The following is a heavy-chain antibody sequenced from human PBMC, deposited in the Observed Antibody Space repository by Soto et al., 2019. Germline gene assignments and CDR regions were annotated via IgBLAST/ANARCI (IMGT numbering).Heavy chain of an antibody. CDR2: IWYDGSNK. J-gene: IGHJ6*03. Sequence: PGGSLRLSCAASGFTFSSYGMHWVRQAPGKGLEWVAVIWYDGSNKYYADSVKGRFAISRDNSKNTLYLQMNSLRAEDTAVYYCARAGITIFGVVPQYYYYYMDVWGKGTTVTVSS. V-gene: IGHV3-33*01. CDR3: ARAGITIFGVVPQYYYYYMDV. D-gene: IGHD3-3*01. CDR1: GFTFSSYG.